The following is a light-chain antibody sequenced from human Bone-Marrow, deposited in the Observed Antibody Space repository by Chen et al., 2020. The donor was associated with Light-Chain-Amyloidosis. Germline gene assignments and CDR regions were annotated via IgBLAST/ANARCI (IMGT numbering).Light chain of an antibody. CDR1: QSVSKY. V-gene: IGKV3-11*01. CDR3: QQRSNWPIT. CDR2: DAS. J-gene: IGKJ5*01. Sequence: EIVLTQSLATLSLSPGERGTLSCRASQSVSKYLAWYQQKPGQAPRRLIYDASNRATGIPARFSGSGSGTGFTLTISRLEPEDFAVYYCQQRSNWPITFGQGTRLEIK.